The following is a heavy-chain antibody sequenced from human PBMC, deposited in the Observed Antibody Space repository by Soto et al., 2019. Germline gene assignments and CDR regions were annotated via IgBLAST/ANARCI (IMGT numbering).Heavy chain of an antibody. Sequence: SETLSLTCTVSGGSISSYYWSWIRQPPGKGLEWIGYIYYSGSTNYNPSLKSRATISVDNSKNQFSLKLSSVTAADTAVYYCAREGCSSSSCYPLYDYYGMDVWGQGTTVTVSS. CDR2: IYYSGST. CDR3: AREGCSSSSCYPLYDYYGMDV. CDR1: GGSISSYY. V-gene: IGHV4-59*01. J-gene: IGHJ6*02. D-gene: IGHD2-2*01.